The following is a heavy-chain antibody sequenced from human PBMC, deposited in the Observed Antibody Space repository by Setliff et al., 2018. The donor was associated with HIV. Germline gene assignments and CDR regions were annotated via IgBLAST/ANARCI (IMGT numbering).Heavy chain of an antibody. V-gene: IGHV3-48*04. CDR1: GFTFSSYS. CDR2: IGSSDTTI. D-gene: IGHD6-13*01. CDR3: ASDAYSSSWYWAGGTFDS. J-gene: IGHJ4*02. Sequence: PGGSLRLSCAASGFTFSSYSMNWVRQAPGKGLEWISYIGSSDTTIFYTDSAEGRFTISRDNAKNLLYLQMNNLGPEDTAVYYCASDAYSSSWYWAGGTFDSWGQGTLVTVSS.